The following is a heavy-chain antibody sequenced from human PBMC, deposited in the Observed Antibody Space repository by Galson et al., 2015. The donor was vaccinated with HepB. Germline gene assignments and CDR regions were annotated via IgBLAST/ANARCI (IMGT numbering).Heavy chain of an antibody. J-gene: IGHJ4*02. CDR1: GGSISSGGYS. Sequence: TLSLTCAVSGGSISSGGYSWSWIRQPPGKGLEWIGYIYHSGSTYYNPSLKSRVTISVDRSKNQFSLKLSSVTAADTAVYYCARSPYCSGGSCYLDYWGQGTLVTVSS. V-gene: IGHV4-30-2*01. CDR2: IYHSGST. CDR3: ARSPYCSGGSCYLDY. D-gene: IGHD2-15*01.